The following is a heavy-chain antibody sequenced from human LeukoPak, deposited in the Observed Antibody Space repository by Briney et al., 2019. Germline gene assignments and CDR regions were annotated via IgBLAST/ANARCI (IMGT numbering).Heavy chain of an antibody. CDR1: GGTFSSYA. V-gene: IGHV1-69*05. CDR2: IIPIFGTA. Sequence: GSSVKVSCKASGGTFSSYAISWVRQASGQGLEWMGGIIPIFGTANYAQKFQGRVTITTDESTSTAYMELSSLRSEDTAVYYCARDSVPQNKGGATSSAFDYWGQGTLVTVSS. J-gene: IGHJ4*02. D-gene: IGHD1-26*01. CDR3: ARDSVPQNKGGATSSAFDY.